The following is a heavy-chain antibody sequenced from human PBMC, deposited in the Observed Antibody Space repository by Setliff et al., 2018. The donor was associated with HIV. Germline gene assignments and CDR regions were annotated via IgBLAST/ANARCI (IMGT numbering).Heavy chain of an antibody. CDR3: ARAIDYSDVVYFYYMDV. V-gene: IGHV4-4*02. J-gene: IGHJ6*03. Sequence: SETLSLTCAVSGGSISSSNWWSWIRQTPGKGLQWIGYISYSGTTDYNPSLKSRVTISLDKSENQLSLRLTSVTAADTAVYYCARAIDYSDVVYFYYMDVWGKGITVTVSS. D-gene: IGHD3-22*01. CDR1: GGSISSSNW. CDR2: ISYSGTT.